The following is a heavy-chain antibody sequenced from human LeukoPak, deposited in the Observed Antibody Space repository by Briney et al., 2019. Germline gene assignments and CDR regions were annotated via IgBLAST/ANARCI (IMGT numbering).Heavy chain of an antibody. V-gene: IGHV1-18*01. Sequence: ASVKVSCTASGYTSTSYGISWVRQAPGQGLEWMGCISAYNGNTNYAQKLQGRVTMTTDTSTSTAYTELRSLRSDDTAVYYCARSLGSGYESAMYYFDYWGQGTLVTVSS. D-gene: IGHD5-12*01. J-gene: IGHJ4*02. CDR2: ISAYNGNT. CDR3: ARSLGSGYESAMYYFDY. CDR1: GYTSTSYG.